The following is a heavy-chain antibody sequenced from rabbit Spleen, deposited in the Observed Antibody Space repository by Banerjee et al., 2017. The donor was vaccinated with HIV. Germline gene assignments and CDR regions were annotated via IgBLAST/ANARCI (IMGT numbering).Heavy chain of an antibody. J-gene: IGHJ2*01. CDR3: ARNYVNTFDP. CDR1: GFDFSDGHV. V-gene: IGHV1S45*01. CDR2: IYGNNDGET. Sequence: QEQVVESGGGLVHPGGSLALTCKASGFDFSDGHVISWVRQAPGKGLEWVACIYGNNDGETYYASWAKGRFTISKTSSTTVTLQMTSLTAADTATYFCARNYVNTFDPWGPGTLVTVS. D-gene: IGHD1-1*01.